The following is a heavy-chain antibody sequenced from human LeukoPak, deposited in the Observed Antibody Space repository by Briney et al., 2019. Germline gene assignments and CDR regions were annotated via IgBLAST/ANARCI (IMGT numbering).Heavy chain of an antibody. CDR1: GFTFRTYA. CDR2: IRSDGNDK. Sequence: PGGSLRLSCAASGFTFRTYAMHWVRQAPGKGLEWVSFIRSDGNDKFYADSVKGRFTISRDNSKDTLYLQMNGLRTEDTAVYYCAKDTPGFGGDDFVHWGQGTLVTVSS. D-gene: IGHD3-10*01. CDR3: AKDTPGFGGDDFVH. J-gene: IGHJ4*02. V-gene: IGHV3-30*02.